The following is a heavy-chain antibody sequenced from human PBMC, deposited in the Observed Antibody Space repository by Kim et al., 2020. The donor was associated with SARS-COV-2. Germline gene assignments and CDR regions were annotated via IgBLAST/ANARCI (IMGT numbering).Heavy chain of an antibody. J-gene: IGHJ4*02. CDR3: ARMIVGATLFDY. Sequence: YTPPPKSRVTISVATSKNQFSLKLSSVTAADTAVYYCARMIVGATLFDYWGQGTLVTVSS. V-gene: IGHV4-4*09. D-gene: IGHD1-26*01.